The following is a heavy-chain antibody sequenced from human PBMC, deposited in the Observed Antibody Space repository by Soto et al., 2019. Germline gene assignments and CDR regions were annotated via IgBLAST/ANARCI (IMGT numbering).Heavy chain of an antibody. CDR1: GFTFSSYW. CDR3: ARGLYDYIWGSYRGPLDD. Sequence: GGSLRLSCAASGFTFSSYWMSWVRQAPGKGLEWVANIKQDGSEKYYVDSVKGRFTISRDNAKNSLYLQMNSLRAEDTAVYYCARGLYDYIWGSYRGPLDDWGQGTMVNVS. CDR2: IKQDGSEK. D-gene: IGHD3-16*02. J-gene: IGHJ4*02. V-gene: IGHV3-7*01.